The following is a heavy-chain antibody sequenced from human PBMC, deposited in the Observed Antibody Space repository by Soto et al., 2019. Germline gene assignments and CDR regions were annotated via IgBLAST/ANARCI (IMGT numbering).Heavy chain of an antibody. J-gene: IGHJ4*02. D-gene: IGHD6-13*01. CDR3: AKAFSLISSSWYSVDY. Sequence: GGSMRLSCAASGFPFSSYSMSWVRQTPGKGLEWVSAISGSGGSTYYADSVKGRFTISRDNSKNTLYLQMNSLRAEDTAVYYCAKAFSLISSSWYSVDYWGQGTLVTVSS. V-gene: IGHV3-23*01. CDR1: GFPFSSYS. CDR2: ISGSGGST.